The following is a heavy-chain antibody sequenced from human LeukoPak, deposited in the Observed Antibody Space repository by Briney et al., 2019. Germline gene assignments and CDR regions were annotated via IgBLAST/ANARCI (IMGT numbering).Heavy chain of an antibody. J-gene: IGHJ6*02. D-gene: IGHD2-21*02. CDR2: IGAGGSKT. Sequence: GGSLRLSCVASGFTVSSNYMSWVRQAPGKGLEWVSIIGAGGSKTYYADSVKGRFTISRDNSKNTLYLQMNSLRAEDTAVYYCAKGIKGSYCNGDCYLTYYYYGLDVWGQGTTVTVSS. CDR1: GFTVSSNY. CDR3: AKGIKGSYCNGDCYLTYYYYGLDV. V-gene: IGHV3-53*01.